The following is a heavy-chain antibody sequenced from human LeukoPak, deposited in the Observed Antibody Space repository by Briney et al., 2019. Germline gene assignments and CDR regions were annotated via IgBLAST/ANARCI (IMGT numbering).Heavy chain of an antibody. CDR3: ASAPKVVAATGLDY. CDR1: GFTFRSYW. J-gene: IGHJ4*02. D-gene: IGHD2-15*01. V-gene: IGHV3-74*01. Sequence: AGSLRLSCAASGFTFRSYWRHWVRQAPGKGLVWVSRINSDGSSTSYADSVKGRFTIFRDNAKNTPYLQMTSPRAEDTAVYYGASAPKVVAATGLDYWGQGTLVSVSS. CDR2: INSDGSST.